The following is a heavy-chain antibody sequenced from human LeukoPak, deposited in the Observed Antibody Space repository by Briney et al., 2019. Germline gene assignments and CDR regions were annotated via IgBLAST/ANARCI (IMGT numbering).Heavy chain of an antibody. D-gene: IGHD3-10*01. CDR2: YSAAST. CDR1: GFRFSDYS. J-gene: IGHJ4*02. V-gene: IGHV3-66*01. Sequence: GGSLRLSCVGSGFRFSDYSVTWVRQTPEKGLDWVSVYSAASTLYAASVKGRFTISRDKSNNTLYLEMDSLRAEDTAVYYCARGDGYYYGSGSYCDFWGQGTLVTVSS. CDR3: ARGDGYYYGSGSYCDF.